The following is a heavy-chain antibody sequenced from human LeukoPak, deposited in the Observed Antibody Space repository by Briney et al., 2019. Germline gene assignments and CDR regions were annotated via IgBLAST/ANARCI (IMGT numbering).Heavy chain of an antibody. Sequence: GGSLRLSCAASGFTFSNYAMSWVRQAPGKGLEWISGITGGRSTYYADSVKGRFTISRDNSKNTMSLEMNSLRVEDTAVYYCAREMSGSYRGADYWGQGTLVTVSS. J-gene: IGHJ4*02. D-gene: IGHD3-16*02. V-gene: IGHV3-23*01. CDR2: ITGGRST. CDR3: AREMSGSYRGADY. CDR1: GFTFSNYA.